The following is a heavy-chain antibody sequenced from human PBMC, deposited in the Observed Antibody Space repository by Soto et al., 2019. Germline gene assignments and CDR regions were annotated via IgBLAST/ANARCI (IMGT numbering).Heavy chain of an antibody. D-gene: IGHD6-19*01. J-gene: IGHJ5*02. V-gene: IGHV3-74*01. CDR3: ASLGIPVAGDNWFDP. CDR2: INSDGSST. Sequence: HPGGSLRLSCAASGFIFSRYWMHWVRQAPGKGLVWVSRINSDGSSTSYADSVKGRFTISRDNAKNTLYLQMNSLRADDTAVYYCASLGIPVAGDNWFDPWGQGTLVTAPQ. CDR1: GFIFSRYW.